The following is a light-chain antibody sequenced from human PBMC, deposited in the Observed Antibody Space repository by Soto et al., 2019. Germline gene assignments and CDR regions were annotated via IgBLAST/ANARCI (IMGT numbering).Light chain of an antibody. V-gene: IGKV3-11*01. J-gene: IGKJ2*01. Sequence: EIVLTQSPVTLSLSPGERATLSCRASETVGTLLAWYQQQPGQAPRLLIYDAYVRAPGITARFSGSGSGTDFTLTISSLEPEDCAVYYCLQRTNWAYTFGQGTLLDIK. CDR2: DAY. CDR1: ETVGTL. CDR3: LQRTNWAYT.